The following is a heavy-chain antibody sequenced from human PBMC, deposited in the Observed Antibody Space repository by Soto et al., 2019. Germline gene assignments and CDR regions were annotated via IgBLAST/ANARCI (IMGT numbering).Heavy chain of an antibody. CDR3: ARGPVLRGVPSGFDP. D-gene: IGHD3-10*01. CDR2: ISGSSSYI. V-gene: IGHV3-21*01. CDR1: GFSFSSYS. Sequence: PGGSLRLSCAASGFSFSSYSMNWVRQAPGTGLEWVSSISGSSSYIFYADSVKGRFTISRDNAKNSLYLHMNSLRAEDTAVYYCARGPVLRGVPSGFDPWGQGTLVTVSS. J-gene: IGHJ5*02.